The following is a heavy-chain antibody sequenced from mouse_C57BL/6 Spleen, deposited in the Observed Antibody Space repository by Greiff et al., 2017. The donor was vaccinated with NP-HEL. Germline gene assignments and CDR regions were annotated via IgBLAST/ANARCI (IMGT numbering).Heavy chain of an antibody. Sequence: QVQLKQPGAELVMPGASVKLSCKASGYTFTSYWMHWVKQRPGQGLEWIGEIDPSDSYTNYNQKFKGKSTLTVDKSSSTAYMQLSSLTSEDSAVYYCARSYYYGSSHWYFDVWGTGTTVTVSS. J-gene: IGHJ1*03. CDR3: ARSYYYGSSHWYFDV. D-gene: IGHD1-1*01. CDR1: GYTFTSYW. CDR2: IDPSDSYT. V-gene: IGHV1-69*01.